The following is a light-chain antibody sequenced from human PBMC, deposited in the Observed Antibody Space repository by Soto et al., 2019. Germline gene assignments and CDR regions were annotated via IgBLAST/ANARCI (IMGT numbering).Light chain of an antibody. V-gene: IGKV1-27*01. CDR1: QDISNS. CDR3: QKYNSAPLT. CDR2: AAS. Sequence: DIQMTQSPSSLSASVGDRVTITCRASQDISNSLAWYQQKPGKVPKVLIYAASILQSGVPARFSGSGSGTDFTLTISSLQPEAVATYYCQKYNSAPLTFGGGTKVEL. J-gene: IGKJ4*01.